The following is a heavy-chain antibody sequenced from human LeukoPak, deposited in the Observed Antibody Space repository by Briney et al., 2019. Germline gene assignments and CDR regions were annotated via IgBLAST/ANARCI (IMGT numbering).Heavy chain of an antibody. D-gene: IGHD5-24*01. CDR2: IYTSGIISGNT. CDR1: GGSTSSYY. CDR3: ARQGGYKYYYYMDV. V-gene: IGHV4-4*07. Sequence: SETLSLTCTVSGGSTSSYYWSWIRQPPGKGLEWIGRIYTSGIISGNTNYNPSLKSRVTMSVDTSKNQFSLKLSSVTAADTAVYYCARQGGYKYYYYMDVWGKGTTVTISS. J-gene: IGHJ6*03.